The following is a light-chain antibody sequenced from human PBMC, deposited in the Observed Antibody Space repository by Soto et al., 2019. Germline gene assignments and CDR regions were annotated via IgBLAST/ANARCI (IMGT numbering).Light chain of an antibody. CDR2: RNN. J-gene: IGLJ3*02. V-gene: IGLV1-47*01. CDR3: AAWDDSLSGPV. CDR1: SSSVGTIF. Sequence: QSVLTQPPSVSGTPGQSVTISCSGSSSSVGTIFVYWYQQIPGTAPKLLIFRNNQRPSGVPDRFSGSKSGTSASLAISGLRSDDEADYYCAAWDDSLSGPVFGGGTKLTVL.